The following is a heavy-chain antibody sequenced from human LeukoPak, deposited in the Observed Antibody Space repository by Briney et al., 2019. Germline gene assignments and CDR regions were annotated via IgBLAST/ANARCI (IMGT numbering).Heavy chain of an antibody. CDR2: IRSIAKNYAT. CDR1: GFTFSGSA. J-gene: IGHJ4*02. V-gene: IGHV3-73*01. CDR3: TSLLDSGDYDGVRPNDY. Sequence: GGSLKLSCAASGFTFSGSAMHWVCEASGEGLEWVGRIRSIAKNYATAYAASVKGRFTISRDDSRNTAYLQMNSLRTEDTAVYYCTSLLDSGDYDGVRPNDYWGQGTLVTVSS. D-gene: IGHD4-23*01.